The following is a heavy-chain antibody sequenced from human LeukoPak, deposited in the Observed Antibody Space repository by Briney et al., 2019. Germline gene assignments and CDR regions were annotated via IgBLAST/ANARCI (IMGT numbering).Heavy chain of an antibody. CDR3: ARGGHYGLDY. CDR2: IYNSDSGRT. D-gene: IGHD3-10*01. J-gene: IGHJ4*02. CDR1: GGPISGHN. V-gene: IGHV4-59*11. Sequence: SETLSLTCIVSGGPISGHNWSWIRQHPGMGLEWIGYIYNSDSGRTNYNPSLKSRVTISVDTSQNQFSLKLSSVTAADTAVYYCARGGHYGLDYWGQGTLVTVSS.